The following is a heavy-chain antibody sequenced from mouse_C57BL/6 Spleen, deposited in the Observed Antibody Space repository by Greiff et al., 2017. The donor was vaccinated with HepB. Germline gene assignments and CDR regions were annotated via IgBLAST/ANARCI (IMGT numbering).Heavy chain of an antibody. V-gene: IGHV2-2*01. CDR2: IWSGGST. CDR1: GFSLTSYG. CDR3: ARGLRGGGAMDY. Sequence: VKLVESGPGLVQPSQSLSITCTVSGFSLTSYGVHWVRQSPGKGLEWLGVIWSGGSTDYNAAFISRLSISKDNSKIQVFFKMNSLQADDTAIYYCARGLRGGGAMDYWGQGTSVTVSS. D-gene: IGHD2-4*01. J-gene: IGHJ4*01.